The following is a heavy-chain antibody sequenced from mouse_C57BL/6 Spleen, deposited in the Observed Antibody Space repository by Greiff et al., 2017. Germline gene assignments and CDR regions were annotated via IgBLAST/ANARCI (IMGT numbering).Heavy chain of an antibody. CDR1: GYTFTSYW. V-gene: IGHV1-64*01. D-gene: IGHD2-14*01. CDR3: AREEVPKYYFDY. CDR2: IHPNSGST. Sequence: QVQLQQPGAELVKPGASVKLSCKASGYTFTSYWMHWVKQRPGQGLEWIGMIHPNSGSTNYNEKFKSKATLTVDKSSSTAYMQLSSLTSEDSAVYYCAREEVPKYYFDYWGQGTTLTVSS. J-gene: IGHJ2*01.